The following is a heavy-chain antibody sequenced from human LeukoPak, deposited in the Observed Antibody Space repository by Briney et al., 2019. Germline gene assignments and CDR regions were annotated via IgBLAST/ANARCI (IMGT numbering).Heavy chain of an antibody. CDR3: ARPRVNYSGGSCFYYFDY. CDR1: GGSISSSSYY. J-gene: IGHJ4*02. CDR2: IYYSGST. D-gene: IGHD2-15*01. Sequence: SETLSLTCTVSGGSISSSSYYWGWIRQPPGKGLEWIGSIYYSGSTYYNPSLKSRVTISVDTSKNQSSLKLSSVTAADTAVYYCARPRVNYSGGSCFYYFDYWGQGTLVTVSS. V-gene: IGHV4-39*01.